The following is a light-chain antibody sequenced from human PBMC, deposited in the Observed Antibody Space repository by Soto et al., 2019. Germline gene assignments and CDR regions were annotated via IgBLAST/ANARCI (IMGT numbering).Light chain of an antibody. CDR3: CSYAGSSTYV. Sequence: QSALTQPASVSGSPGQSITISCTGTSSDVGNNNLVSWYQQHPGKAPKRMIYEVNKRPSGVSNRFSGSKSDNTASLTITGLQTDDEADYYCCSYAGSSTYVFGTGTKLTVL. V-gene: IGLV2-23*02. CDR1: SSDVGNNNL. J-gene: IGLJ1*01. CDR2: EVN.